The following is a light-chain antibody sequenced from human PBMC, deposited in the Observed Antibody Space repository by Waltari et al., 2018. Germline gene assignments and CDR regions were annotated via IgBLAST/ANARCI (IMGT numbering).Light chain of an antibody. CDR2: DTS. CDR1: QNVFYS. Sequence: EIVMTQSPASLSVSQGETATLSCRASQNVFYSIAWYQQKPGQSPRLLIFDTSARATGVPVKFSGSGSGTQFALTISSLQSEDIAVYYCQQYDKWPLTFGGGTKVEAK. V-gene: IGKV3D-15*01. CDR3: QQYDKWPLT. J-gene: IGKJ4*01.